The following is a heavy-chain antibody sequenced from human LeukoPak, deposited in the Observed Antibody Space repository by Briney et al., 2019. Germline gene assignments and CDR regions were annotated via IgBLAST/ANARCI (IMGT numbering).Heavy chain of an antibody. Sequence: GGSLTLSCAASGFIFSSYEMNWFRQAPGKGLEWVSYINPSGSKKYYADSVKGRFTSCRDNAKNSLYLQMNSLRAEDTAVYYCARDGEPDGYNYAFDYWGQGSLVTVSS. CDR1: GFIFSSYE. D-gene: IGHD5-24*01. V-gene: IGHV3-48*03. J-gene: IGHJ4*02. CDR3: ARDGEPDGYNYAFDY. CDR2: INPSGSKK.